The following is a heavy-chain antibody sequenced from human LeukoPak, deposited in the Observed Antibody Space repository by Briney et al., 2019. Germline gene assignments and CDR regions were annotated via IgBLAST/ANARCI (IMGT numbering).Heavy chain of an antibody. D-gene: IGHD6-13*01. J-gene: IGHJ4*02. CDR1: GFTFSNYG. CDR3: ATDQVAAGDY. Sequence: PGTSVKLSCAASGFTFSNYGMHWVRQAPGQGLEWVAITSYDGGQNSYADFVKGRFTISRDNSKNTLYLQLNSLRPEDTGVYYCATDQVAAGDYWGQGTLVTVSS. V-gene: IGHV3-30*03. CDR2: TSYDGGQN.